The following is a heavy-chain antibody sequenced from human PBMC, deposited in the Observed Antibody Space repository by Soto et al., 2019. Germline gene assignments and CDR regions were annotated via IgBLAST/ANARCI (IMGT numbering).Heavy chain of an antibody. CDR3: AKSQEIGTHFFDS. CDR2: IGTAGDT. D-gene: IGHD6-13*01. Sequence: PGGSLRLSCEASGFTFSGFDMHWVRQPTGTGLEWVSSIGTAGDTYYAVSVNVRFTISRDNAKNSLSLQMNILRAGDMAVYFCAKSQEIGTHFFDSWGQGTQVTVS. V-gene: IGHV3-13*01. CDR1: GFTFSGFD. J-gene: IGHJ4*02.